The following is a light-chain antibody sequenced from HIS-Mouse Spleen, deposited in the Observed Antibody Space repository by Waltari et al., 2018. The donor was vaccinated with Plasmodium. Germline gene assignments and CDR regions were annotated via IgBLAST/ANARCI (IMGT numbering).Light chain of an antibody. Sequence: DLHMTQSTSSLSASVRDRVTITCRATQSISSYINWYQQKPGKAPKLLIYAASSLQSGVPSRFSGSGSGTDFTLTISSLQSEDFATYYCQQSYSNPFTFGPGTKVDIK. J-gene: IGKJ3*01. CDR2: AAS. CDR3: QQSYSNPFT. CDR1: QSISSY. V-gene: IGKV1-39*01.